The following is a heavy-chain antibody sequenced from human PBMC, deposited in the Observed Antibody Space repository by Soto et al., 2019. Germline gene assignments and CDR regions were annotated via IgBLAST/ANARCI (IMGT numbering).Heavy chain of an antibody. Sequence: SETLSLTCAVYGGSFSGYYWSWIRQPPGKGLEWIGEINHSGSTNYNPSLKSRVTISVDTSKNQFSLKLSSVTAADTAVYYCASLVRTYYDFWSGDDAFDIWGQGTMVTVS. V-gene: IGHV4-34*01. J-gene: IGHJ3*02. CDR3: ASLVRTYYDFWSGDDAFDI. CDR1: GGSFSGYY. CDR2: INHSGST. D-gene: IGHD3-3*01.